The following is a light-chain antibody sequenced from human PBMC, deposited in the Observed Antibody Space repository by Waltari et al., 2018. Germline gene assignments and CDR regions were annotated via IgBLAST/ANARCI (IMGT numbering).Light chain of an antibody. V-gene: IGKV2-30*02. CDR1: QSLVHSDGNTY. Sequence: DVVMTQSPLSLHVTLGKPAPLSCRSSQSLVHSDGNTYLNWFQQRPGQSPRRLIYKVFNRNSGVPERFSGSGSGTDFTLTISRVEAEDVGTYCCMQATQWPLTFGQGTKVEIK. CDR3: MQATQWPLT. J-gene: IGKJ1*01. CDR2: KVF.